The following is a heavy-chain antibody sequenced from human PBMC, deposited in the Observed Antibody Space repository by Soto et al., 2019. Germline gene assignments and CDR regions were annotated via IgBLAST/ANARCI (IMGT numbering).Heavy chain of an antibody. CDR2: INAGNGNT. Sequence: QVNLVQSGAEVKEPGASLKVSCKTSGFTFTSHAIHWVRQAPGQRLEWMGWINAGNGNTKYSQRFQDRVTISRDTSASTAYMELSSLTSEDRAVYYCARRNNSRPIDYWGQGTLVTVSS. D-gene: IGHD1-26*01. CDR3: ARRNNSRPIDY. V-gene: IGHV1-3*01. CDR1: GFTFTSHA. J-gene: IGHJ4*02.